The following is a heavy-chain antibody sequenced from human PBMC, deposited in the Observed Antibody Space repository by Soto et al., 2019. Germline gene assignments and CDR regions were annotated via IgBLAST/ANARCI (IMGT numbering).Heavy chain of an antibody. CDR3: ARHSYPTSRNYSNYYTYEMDV. CDR2: VDPTDSYS. D-gene: IGHD3-10*01. V-gene: IGHV5-10-1*01. CDR1: GYSFTNYW. Sequence: PGESLKISCKGSGYSFTNYWITWVRQMPGKGLEWLGRVDPTDSYSNYSPSFQGHVTISADKSISTAYLQWSSLKASDTAMYYCARHSYPTSRNYSNYYTYEMDVWGQGTTVTVS. J-gene: IGHJ6*02.